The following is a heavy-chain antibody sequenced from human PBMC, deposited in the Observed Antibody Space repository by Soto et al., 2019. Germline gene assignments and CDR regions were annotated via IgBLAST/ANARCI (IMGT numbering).Heavy chain of an antibody. CDR1: GFTFSSYG. J-gene: IGHJ4*02. CDR2: IWYDGSNK. V-gene: IGHV3-33*01. Sequence: GGSLRLSCAASGFTFSSYGMHWVRQAPGKGLEWVAVIWYDGSNKYYADSVKGRFTISRDNSKNTLYLQMNSLRAEDTAVYYCARDWPGYGDYITHFDYWGQGTLVTVSS. D-gene: IGHD4-17*01. CDR3: ARDWPGYGDYITHFDY.